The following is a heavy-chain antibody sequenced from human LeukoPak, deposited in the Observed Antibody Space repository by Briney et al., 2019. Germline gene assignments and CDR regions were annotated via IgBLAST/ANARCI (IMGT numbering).Heavy chain of an antibody. J-gene: IGHJ5*02. CDR3: ARDVVPAAIVNWFDG. V-gene: IGHV1-69*13. D-gene: IGHD2-2*01. Sequence: GASATVSCKASGGTFSSYAFSWVRQAPGQGLEWMGGIIHIFGTANYAQKFQGRVTITADESTSTAYMELSSLRSEDTAVYYCARDVVPAAIVNWFDGWGQGTLVTVSS. CDR2: IIHIFGTA. CDR1: GGTFSSYA.